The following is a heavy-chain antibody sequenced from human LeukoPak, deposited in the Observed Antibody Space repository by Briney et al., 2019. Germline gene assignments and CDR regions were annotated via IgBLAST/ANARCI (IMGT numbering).Heavy chain of an antibody. V-gene: IGHV4-39*01. D-gene: IGHD6-19*01. CDR2: IYYSGST. CDR1: GGSISSSSYY. CDR3: ARHLIAVAGLGNWFDP. J-gene: IGHJ5*02. Sequence: SQTLSLTCTVSGGSISSSSYYWGWIRQPPGKGPEWIGSIYYSGSTYYNPSLKSRVTISVDTSKNQFSLKLSSVTAADTAVYYCARHLIAVAGLGNWFDPWGQGTLVTVSS.